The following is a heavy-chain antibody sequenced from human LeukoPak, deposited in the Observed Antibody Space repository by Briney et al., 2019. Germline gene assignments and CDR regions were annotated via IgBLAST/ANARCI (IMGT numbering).Heavy chain of an antibody. Sequence: ASVKVSCKASGYTFTSYDINWVRQATGQGLEWMGWMNPNSGNTGYAQKFQGRVTMTRNTSISTAYMELSSLRSDDTAVYYCARVPDIYCPSTSCVDYWGQGTLVTVSS. CDR3: ARVPDIYCPSTSCVDY. J-gene: IGHJ4*02. CDR1: GYTFTSYD. CDR2: MNPNSGNT. D-gene: IGHD2-2*01. V-gene: IGHV1-8*01.